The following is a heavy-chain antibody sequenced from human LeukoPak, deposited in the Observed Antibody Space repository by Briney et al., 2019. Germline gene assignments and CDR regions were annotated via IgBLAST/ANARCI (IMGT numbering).Heavy chain of an antibody. J-gene: IGHJ4*02. Sequence: PGGSLRLSCAASGFTFSSYAMHWVRQAPGKGLEWVAVISYDGSNKYYADSVKGRFTISRDNSKNTLYLQMNSLRAEDTAVYYCAKFQGGTQDTSFDYWGQGTLVTVSS. V-gene: IGHV3-30*04. CDR1: GFTFSSYA. CDR3: AKFQGGTQDTSFDY. D-gene: IGHD1-26*01. CDR2: ISYDGSNK.